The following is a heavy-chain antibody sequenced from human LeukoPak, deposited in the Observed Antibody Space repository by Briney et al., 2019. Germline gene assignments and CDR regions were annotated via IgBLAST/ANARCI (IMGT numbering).Heavy chain of an antibody. CDR1: GGSISSYY. V-gene: IGHV4-59*01. CDR2: IYYSGST. J-gene: IGHJ6*03. CDR3: ARGSRGSSHRDYYYYYMDV. D-gene: IGHD3-16*01. Sequence: PSETLSLTCTVSGGSISSYYWSWIRQPPGKGLEWIGYIYYSGSTNYNPSLKSRVTISVDTSKNQFSLKLSSVTAADTAVYYCARGSRGSSHRDYYYYYMDVWGKGTTVTVSS.